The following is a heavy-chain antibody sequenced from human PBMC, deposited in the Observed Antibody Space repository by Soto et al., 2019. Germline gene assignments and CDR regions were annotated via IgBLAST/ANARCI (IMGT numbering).Heavy chain of an antibody. Sequence: HPGGSLRLSCTASGFTFGDYAMSWFRQAPGKGLEWVGFIRSKAYGGTTEYAASVKCRFTISRDDSKSIAYLQMNSLKTEDTAVYYCTRVPMIVVAPDYYFDYWGQGTLVTVSS. V-gene: IGHV3-49*03. D-gene: IGHD3-22*01. J-gene: IGHJ4*02. CDR2: IRSKAYGGTT. CDR3: TRVPMIVVAPDYYFDY. CDR1: GFTFGDYA.